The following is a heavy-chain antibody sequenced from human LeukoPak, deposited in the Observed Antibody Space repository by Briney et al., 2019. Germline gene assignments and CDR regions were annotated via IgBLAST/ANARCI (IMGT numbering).Heavy chain of an antibody. Sequence: GGSLRLSRAASGFTFSSYWMHWVRQAPGKGLVWVSRINSDGSSTNYADSVKGRFTISRDNAKNTLYLQMNSLRAEDTAVYYCARAGIAAAGTLNWFDPWGQGTLVTVSS. CDR2: INSDGSST. CDR1: GFTFSSYW. J-gene: IGHJ5*02. D-gene: IGHD6-13*01. V-gene: IGHV3-74*01. CDR3: ARAGIAAAGTLNWFDP.